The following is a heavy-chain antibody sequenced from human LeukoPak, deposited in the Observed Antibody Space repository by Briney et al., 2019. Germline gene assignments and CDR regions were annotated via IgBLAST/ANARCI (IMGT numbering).Heavy chain of an antibody. J-gene: IGHJ4*02. Sequence: GGSLRLSCAASGFTFSTYDMNWVRQAPGKGLECVSLISSGSDVTYYADSVKGRFTISRDNSKNTLYLQMNSLRAEDTAVYYCAKYISIGSRQFDYWGQGTLVTVSS. V-gene: IGHV3-23*01. CDR2: ISSGSDVT. CDR3: AKYISIGSRQFDY. CDR1: GFTFSTYD. D-gene: IGHD1-26*01.